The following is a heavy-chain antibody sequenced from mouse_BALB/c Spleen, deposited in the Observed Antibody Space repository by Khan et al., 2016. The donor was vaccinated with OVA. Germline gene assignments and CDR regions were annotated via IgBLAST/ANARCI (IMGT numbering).Heavy chain of an antibody. CDR1: GYTFTKYG. Sequence: QIQLVQSGPELKKPGETVKISCKASGYTFTKYGMNWVKQAPGKGLKWMGWINTYTGAPTYADDFNGRFAFSLETSASPAYLKIKNRKDEDTASDFCARPPGISYVFDYWGQGTSGTGSS. CDR3: ARPPGISYVFDY. J-gene: IGHJ4*01. V-gene: IGHV9-3-1*01. CDR2: INTYTGAP.